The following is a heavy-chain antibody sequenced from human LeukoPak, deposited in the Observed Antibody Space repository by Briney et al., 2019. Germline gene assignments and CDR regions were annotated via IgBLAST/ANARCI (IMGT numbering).Heavy chain of an antibody. D-gene: IGHD1-26*01. V-gene: IGHV3-23*01. CDR2: ISGSGGST. J-gene: IGHJ3*02. CDR3: AQVVSGSYEGNAFDI. CDR1: GFTFSSYA. Sequence: TGGSLRLSCAASGFTFSSYAMSWVRQAPGKGLEWVSAISGSGGSTYYADSVKGRFTISRDNAKNSLYLQMNSLRAEDTAVYYCAQVVSGSYEGNAFDIWGQGTMVTVSS.